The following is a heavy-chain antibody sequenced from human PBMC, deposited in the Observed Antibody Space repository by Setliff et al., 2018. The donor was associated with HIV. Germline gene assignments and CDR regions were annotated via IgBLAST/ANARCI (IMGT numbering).Heavy chain of an antibody. CDR2: MYPGTSTT. D-gene: IGHD3-22*01. V-gene: IGHV5-51*01. CDR3: ASLSGYSGDAFDV. Sequence: PGESLKISCKGSGYSFTTHWIAWVRQMPGKGLEWMGIMYPGTSTTKYSPSFQGQVTISADKSISTTYLQWSSLKASDTAMYYCASLSGYSGDAFDVWGQGTMVTVS. J-gene: IGHJ3*01. CDR1: GYSFTTHW.